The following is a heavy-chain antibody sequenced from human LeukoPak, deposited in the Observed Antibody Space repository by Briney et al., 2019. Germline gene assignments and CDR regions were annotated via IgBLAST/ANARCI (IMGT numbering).Heavy chain of an antibody. V-gene: IGHV4-61*02. CDR3: AREYPAMIGRDWFDP. D-gene: IGHD3-22*01. Sequence: SETLSLTCTVSGGSLSSGDYYWSWIRQPAGRGLEWIARIYTSGSTNYNPSLKSRVTISVDTSKNQCSLKLSSVTAADTAVYYCAREYPAMIGRDWFDPWGQGTLVTVSS. CDR2: IYTSGST. CDR1: GGSLSSGDYY. J-gene: IGHJ5*02.